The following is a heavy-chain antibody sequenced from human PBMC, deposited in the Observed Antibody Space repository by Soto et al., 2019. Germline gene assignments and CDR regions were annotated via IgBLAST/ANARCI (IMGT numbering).Heavy chain of an antibody. CDR3: ARGPLYCSGGSCYSHFDY. J-gene: IGHJ4*02. D-gene: IGHD2-15*01. V-gene: IGHV3-48*02. Sequence: GGSLSLSCAASGFPFSTYSMNWVRQAPGKGLEWVSYISSSSSSIYYADSVKGRFTISRDNAKNSLYLQMNSLRDEDTAVYYCARGPLYCSGGSCYSHFDYWGQGTLVTVSS. CDR1: GFPFSTYS. CDR2: ISSSSSSI.